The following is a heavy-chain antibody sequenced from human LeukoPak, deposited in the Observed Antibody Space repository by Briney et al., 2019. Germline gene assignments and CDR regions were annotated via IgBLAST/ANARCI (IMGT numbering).Heavy chain of an antibody. CDR2: ISGGGGIK. V-gene: IGHV3-23*01. CDR3: AKYGVDCSSTSCYPLYYMDV. D-gene: IGHD2-2*01. CDR1: GFTFDSYA. J-gene: IGHJ6*03. Sequence: GGSLRLSCAASGFTFDSYAMTWLRQAPGKGLEWVSSISGGGGIKNYADSVKGRFTISRDNSKYTLFLQMNSLRAEDTAVYYCAKYGVDCSSTSCYPLYYMDVWGKGTTVTVSS.